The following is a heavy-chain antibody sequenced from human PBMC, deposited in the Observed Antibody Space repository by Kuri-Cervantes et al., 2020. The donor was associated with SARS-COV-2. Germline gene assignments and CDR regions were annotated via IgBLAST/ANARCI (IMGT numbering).Heavy chain of an antibody. CDR1: GFTFDDYT. D-gene: IGHD4-23*01. V-gene: IGHV3-43*01. Sequence: GGSLSLACAAAGFTFDDYTMHCVRQAPGKGLEWVSLISWDGGSTYYADSVKGRFTISRDNSKNSLYLQMNSLRTEDTALYVRAKDMTPGYGGNVDYWGQGTLVTVSS. CDR3: AKDMTPGYGGNVDY. CDR2: ISWDGGST. J-gene: IGHJ4*02.